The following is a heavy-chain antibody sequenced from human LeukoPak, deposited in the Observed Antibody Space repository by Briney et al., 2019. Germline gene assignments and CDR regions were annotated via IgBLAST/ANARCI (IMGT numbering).Heavy chain of an antibody. Sequence: GGSLRLSCAASTFTFSDYWMHWVRQAPGKGLVWVSRINSDGSGTRYADSVKGRFTISRDNARNTLYLQMNSLTAEDTAVYYCARDLMVGSPFDSWGQGSLVTVSS. D-gene: IGHD2-8*01. V-gene: IGHV3-74*01. CDR2: INSDGSGT. CDR1: TFTFSDYW. CDR3: ARDLMVGSPFDS. J-gene: IGHJ4*02.